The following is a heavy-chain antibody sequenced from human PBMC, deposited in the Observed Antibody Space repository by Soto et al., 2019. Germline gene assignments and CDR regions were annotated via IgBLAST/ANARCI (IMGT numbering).Heavy chain of an antibody. CDR1: GGTFSSYA. V-gene: IGHV1-69*06. CDR3: ARAAEIVVAHDAFDI. J-gene: IGHJ3*02. D-gene: IGHD3-22*01. Sequence: ASVKVSCKASGGTFSSYAISWVRQAPGQGLEWMGGIIPIFGTANYAQEFQGRVTITADKSTSTAYMELSSLRSEDTAVYYCARAAEIVVAHDAFDIWGQGTMVTVSS. CDR2: IIPIFGTA.